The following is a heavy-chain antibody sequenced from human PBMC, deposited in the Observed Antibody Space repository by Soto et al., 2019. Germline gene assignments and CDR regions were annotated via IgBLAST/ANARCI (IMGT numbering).Heavy chain of an antibody. CDR1: VGSFSGYY. Sequence: SETLSLTCAVYVGSFSGYYWSWIRQPPGKGLEWIGEINHSGSTNYNPSLKSRVTISVDTSKNQFSLKLSSVTAADTAVYYCASGPYYYDSSGYYPFDYWGQGTLVTVS. CDR3: ASGPYYYDSSGYYPFDY. J-gene: IGHJ4*02. CDR2: INHSGST. D-gene: IGHD3-22*01. V-gene: IGHV4-34*01.